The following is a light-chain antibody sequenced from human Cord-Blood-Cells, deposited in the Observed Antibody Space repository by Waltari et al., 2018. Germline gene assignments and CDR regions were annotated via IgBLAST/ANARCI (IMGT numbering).Light chain of an antibody. CDR1: QSLVHSDGNTY. V-gene: IGKV2-30*02. CDR3: MQGTHWPWT. Sequence: DVVMTQSPLSLPVTLGQPASISCSSSQSLVHSDGNTYLNWFQQRLGQSPRRLIYKVSNRDSGVPDRFSGSGSGTDFTLKISRVEAEDVGVYYCMQGTHWPWTFGQGTKVEIK. J-gene: IGKJ1*01. CDR2: KVS.